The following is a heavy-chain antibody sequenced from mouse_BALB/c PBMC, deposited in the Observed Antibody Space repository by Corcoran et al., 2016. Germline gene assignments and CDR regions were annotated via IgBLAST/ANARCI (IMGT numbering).Heavy chain of an antibody. CDR2: INPYNGGT. Sequence: EVQLQQSGPELVKPGDSMKISCKASGYSFTGYTMNWVKQSHGKNLEWIGLINPYNGGTSYHQKFKGKATLTVDKSSSTAYMELLSLTSEDYAVYYCVSTTGRYYFDYWGQSSILTVSS. J-gene: IGHJ2*01. V-gene: IGHV1-18*01. D-gene: IGHD1-1*01. CDR1: GYSFTGYT. CDR3: VSTTGRYYFDY.